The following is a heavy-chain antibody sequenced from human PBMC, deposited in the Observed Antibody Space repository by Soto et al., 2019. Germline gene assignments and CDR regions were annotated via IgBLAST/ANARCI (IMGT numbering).Heavy chain of an antibody. V-gene: IGHV2-5*02. CDR2: IYWDDDK. D-gene: IGHD4-17*01. J-gene: IGHJ4*02. Sequence: QITLKESGPTLVKPTQTLTLTCTFSGFSLSTSGVGVGWIRQPPGKALEWLALIYWDDDKRYSPSLKSRLTXTXXTSTNQVVLTMTNMDPVDTATYYCAHSRVTTPFDYWGQGTLVTVSS. CDR1: GFSLSTSGVG. CDR3: AHSRVTTPFDY.